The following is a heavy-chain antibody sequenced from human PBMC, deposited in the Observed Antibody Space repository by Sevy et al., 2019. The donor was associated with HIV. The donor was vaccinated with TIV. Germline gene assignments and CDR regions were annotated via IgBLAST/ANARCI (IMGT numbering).Heavy chain of an antibody. Sequence: GGSLRLSCSASGFTFSDYQMNWVRQAPGKGLEGVSYISTSGDTIYYADSVEGRFTISKDNDKNSLYLQMSSMRVEDTAIYYCAPGSLSWGQGTLVTVSS. CDR2: ISTSGDTI. CDR1: GFTFSDYQ. CDR3: APGSLS. V-gene: IGHV3-48*03. D-gene: IGHD3-10*01. J-gene: IGHJ5*02.